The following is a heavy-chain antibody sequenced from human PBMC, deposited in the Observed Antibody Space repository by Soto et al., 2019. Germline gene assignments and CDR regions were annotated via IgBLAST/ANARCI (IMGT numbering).Heavy chain of an antibody. J-gene: IGHJ3*02. CDR2: IIPIFGTA. CDR3: ARDRVVVTAIQNDAFDI. CDR1: GGTFSSYA. Sequence: QVQLVQSGADVKKPGSSVKVSCKASGGTFSSYAISWVRQAPGQGLEWMGGIIPIFGTANYAQKFQGRVTITADESTSTAYMELSSLRSEDTAVYYCARDRVVVTAIQNDAFDIWGQGTMVTVSS. D-gene: IGHD2-21*02. V-gene: IGHV1-69*01.